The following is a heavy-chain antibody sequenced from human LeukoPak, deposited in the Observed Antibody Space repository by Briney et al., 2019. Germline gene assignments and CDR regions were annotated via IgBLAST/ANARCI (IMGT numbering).Heavy chain of an antibody. V-gene: IGHV4-39*07. D-gene: IGHD5-12*01. J-gene: IGHJ4*02. CDR1: GGSISSSSYY. CDR3: VVVTIFPVGRVY. Sequence: PSETLSLTCTVSGGSISSSSYYWGWIRQPPGKGLEWIGSIYYSGSTYYNPSLKSRVTISVDTSKNQFSLKLSSVTAADTAVYYCVVVTIFPVGRVYWGQGTLVTVSS. CDR2: IYYSGST.